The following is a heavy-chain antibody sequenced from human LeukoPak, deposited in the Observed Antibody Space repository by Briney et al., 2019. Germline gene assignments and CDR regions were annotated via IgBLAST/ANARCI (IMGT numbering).Heavy chain of an antibody. CDR1: GGSISSYY. D-gene: IGHD3-3*01. J-gene: IGHJ3*02. Sequence: SETLFLTCTVSGGSISSYYWSWIRQPAGKGLEWIGRIYTSGSTNYNPSLKSRVTMSVDTSKNQFSLKLSSVTAADTAVYYCARVPTLEWQPTIWGQGTMVTVSS. CDR2: IYTSGST. CDR3: ARVPTLEWQPTI. V-gene: IGHV4-4*07.